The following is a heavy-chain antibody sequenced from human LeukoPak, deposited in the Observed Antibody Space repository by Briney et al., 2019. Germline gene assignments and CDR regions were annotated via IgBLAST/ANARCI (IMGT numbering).Heavy chain of an antibody. CDR3: ARGLRFDY. CDR2: INHSGST. D-gene: IGHD5-12*01. J-gene: IGHJ4*02. V-gene: IGHV4-34*01. CDR1: GGPFSGYY. Sequence: SETLSLTCAVYGGPFSGYYWSWIRQPPGKGLEWIGEINHSGSTNYNPSLKSRVTISVDTSKNQFSLKLSSVTAADTAVYYCARGLRFDYWGQGTLVTVSS.